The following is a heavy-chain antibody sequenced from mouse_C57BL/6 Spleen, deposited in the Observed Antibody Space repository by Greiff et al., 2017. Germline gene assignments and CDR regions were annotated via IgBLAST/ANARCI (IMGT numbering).Heavy chain of an antibody. CDR1: GYTFTDHT. CDR2: IYPRGGST. Sequence: VQLQQSDAELVKPGASVKISCKVSGYTFTDHTIHWMKQRPEQGLEWIGYIYPRGGSTKYNEKFKGKATLTADKSSSTAYMQLNSLTSEDSAVYFCARWDYDDDGWFAYWGQGTLVTVSA. V-gene: IGHV1-78*01. CDR3: ARWDYDDDGWFAY. D-gene: IGHD2-4*01. J-gene: IGHJ3*01.